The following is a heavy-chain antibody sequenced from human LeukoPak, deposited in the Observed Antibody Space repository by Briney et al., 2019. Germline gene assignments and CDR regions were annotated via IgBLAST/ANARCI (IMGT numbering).Heavy chain of an antibody. V-gene: IGHV3-21*01. D-gene: IGHD3-22*01. CDR1: GFTFSSYS. Sequence: PGGSLRLSCAASGFTFSSYSMNWVRQAPGKGLEWVSSISSSSSYIYYADSVKGRFTISRDNAKNSLYLQMNSLRAEDTAVYYCARERGALSTYYYDSSGPRYFDYWGQGTLVNVSS. CDR3: ARERGALSTYYYDSSGPRYFDY. J-gene: IGHJ4*02. CDR2: ISSSSSYI.